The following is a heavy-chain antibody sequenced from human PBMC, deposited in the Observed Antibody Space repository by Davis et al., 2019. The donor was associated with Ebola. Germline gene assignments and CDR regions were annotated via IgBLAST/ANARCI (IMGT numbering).Heavy chain of an antibody. J-gene: IGHJ6*02. D-gene: IGHD2/OR15-2a*01. CDR3: ARNFGYYGMDV. V-gene: IGHV3-21*01. CDR1: GFTVSSNY. CDR2: ISSSSSYI. Sequence: GESLKISCAASGFTVSSNYMSWVRQAPGKGLEWVSSISSSSSYIYYADSVKGRFTISRDNAKNSLYLQMNSLRAEDTAVYYCARNFGYYGMDVWGQGTTVTVSS.